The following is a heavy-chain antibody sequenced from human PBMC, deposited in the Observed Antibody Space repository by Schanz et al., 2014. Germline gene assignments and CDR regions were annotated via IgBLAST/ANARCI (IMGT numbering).Heavy chain of an antibody. V-gene: IGHV3-7*03. CDR3: ARKVVATIGGYYDN. D-gene: IGHD5-12*01. CDR1: GFSFSTYW. Sequence: EEQLVESGGGLVQPGGSLRLSCAASGFSFSTYWMSWVRQAPGKGLEWVANIKKDGSEKYYVDSVKGRFTISRDNAKNSLFLQMNSLRPEDTAVYYCARKVVATIGGYYDNWGQGTLVIVSS. J-gene: IGHJ4*02. CDR2: IKKDGSEK.